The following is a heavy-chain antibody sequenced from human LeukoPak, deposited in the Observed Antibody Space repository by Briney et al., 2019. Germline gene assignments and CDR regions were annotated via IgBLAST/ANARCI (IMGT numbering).Heavy chain of an antibody. Sequence: PGGSLRLSCAASGFTVSSNYMSWVRQAPGKGLEWVSVIYSGGSTYYADSVKGRFTISRDNSKNTLYLQMNSLRAEDTAVYYCARDTTVFGRLVFFDYWGQGTLVTVSS. CDR2: IYSGGST. D-gene: IGHD6-19*01. V-gene: IGHV3-53*01. CDR3: ARDTTVFGRLVFFDY. CDR1: GFTVSSNY. J-gene: IGHJ4*02.